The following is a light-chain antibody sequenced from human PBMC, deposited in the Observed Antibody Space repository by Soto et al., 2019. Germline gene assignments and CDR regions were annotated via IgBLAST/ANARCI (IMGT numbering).Light chain of an antibody. V-gene: IGLV2-14*01. J-gene: IGLJ2*01. Sequence: QSALTQPASVSGSPGQSITISCTGTSSDVGGHNYVSWYQQHPGIAPKLMISEVSNRPSGVSNRFSGSKSGNTASLTISGLQAEDEADYYCSSYTTSSTLVFGGGTQLTVL. CDR3: SSYTTSSTLV. CDR1: SSDVGGHNY. CDR2: EVS.